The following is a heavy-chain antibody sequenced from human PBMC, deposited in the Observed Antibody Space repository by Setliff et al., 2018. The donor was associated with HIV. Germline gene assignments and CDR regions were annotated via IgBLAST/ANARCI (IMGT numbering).Heavy chain of an antibody. Sequence: PSETLSLTCTVSGGSISSSSRYWGWIRQPPGKGLEWIGSIYYSGTTSYNPSLKSRVTISVDTSRKNFSLKLSSVTAADTAVYYCARQAVRDYWGQGTLVTVSS. CDR2: IYYSGTT. D-gene: IGHD1-1*01. CDR3: ARQAVRDY. V-gene: IGHV4-39*01. CDR1: GGSISSSSRY. J-gene: IGHJ4*02.